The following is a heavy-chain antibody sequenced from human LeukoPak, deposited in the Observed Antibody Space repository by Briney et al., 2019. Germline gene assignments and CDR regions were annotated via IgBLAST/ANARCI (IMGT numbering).Heavy chain of an antibody. D-gene: IGHD5-18*01. Sequence: SETLSLTCTVSGGSISSSSYYWGWIRQPPGKGLEWIGSIYYSGNTYYNPSLKSRVTISVDTSKNKFSLRLSFVTAADTAVYYCARYPTAMVSFDYWGQGTLVTVSS. CDR3: ARYPTAMVSFDY. V-gene: IGHV4-39*01. CDR2: IYYSGNT. CDR1: GGSISSSSYY. J-gene: IGHJ4*02.